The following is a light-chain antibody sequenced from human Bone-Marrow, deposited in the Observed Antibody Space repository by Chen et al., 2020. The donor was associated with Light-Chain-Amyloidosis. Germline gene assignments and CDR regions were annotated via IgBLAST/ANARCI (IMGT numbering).Light chain of an antibody. CDR1: SGSIATNY. Sequence: NLMPTPPYSVSDSPGKTVIISCTRRSGSIATNYVRWYQQPPGSFPTPVIYEDDQRPSGVPGRFSGSIDRSSNSASLTISGLKAEDEADYYCQSYQGSSQGVFGGGTKLTVL. V-gene: IGLV6-57*01. CDR2: EDD. CDR3: QSYQGSSQGV. J-gene: IGLJ3*02.